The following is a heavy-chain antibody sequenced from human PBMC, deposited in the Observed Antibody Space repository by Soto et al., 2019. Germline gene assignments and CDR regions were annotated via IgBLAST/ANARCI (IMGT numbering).Heavy chain of an antibody. J-gene: IGHJ4*02. Sequence: AGGSLRLSCAASGFTFSSYAMSWVRQAPGKGLEWVSAISGSGGSTYYADSVKGRFTISRDNSKNTLYLQMNSLRDEDTAVYYCARVLVYYFDYWGQGTRVTVSS. CDR3: ARVLVYYFDY. V-gene: IGHV3-23*01. D-gene: IGHD3-9*01. CDR2: ISGSGGST. CDR1: GFTFSSYA.